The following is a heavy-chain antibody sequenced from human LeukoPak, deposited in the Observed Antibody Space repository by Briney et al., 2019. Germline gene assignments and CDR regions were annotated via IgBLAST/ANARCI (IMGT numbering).Heavy chain of an antibody. CDR2: LYGNMRT. V-gene: IGHV4-59*11. J-gene: IGHJ4*02. Sequence: SETLSLTCTVSGDSISSHYWGWLRQPPGKGLEWNAYLYGNMRTKDNPSLKGRVTLSADTSKNQHSLRLSSVTAADTAVYYCAIIKRGDVYGYFDFWGQGILVTVSS. D-gene: IGHD5-18*01. CDR1: GDSISSHY. CDR3: AIIKRGDVYGYFDF.